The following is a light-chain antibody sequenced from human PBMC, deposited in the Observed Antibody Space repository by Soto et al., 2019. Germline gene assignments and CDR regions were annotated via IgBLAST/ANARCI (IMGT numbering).Light chain of an antibody. J-gene: IGKJ1*01. CDR3: QQYNNWPPTWT. Sequence: EIVMTQSPATLSVSPGERATLSCRASQSVSSNLAWYQQNPGQAPRLLIYGASTRATATPARFSGSGSGTEFPPTIRSLQSEDFPVYYCQQYNNWPPTWTFGQGTKVEIK. CDR2: GAS. CDR1: QSVSSN. V-gene: IGKV3-15*01.